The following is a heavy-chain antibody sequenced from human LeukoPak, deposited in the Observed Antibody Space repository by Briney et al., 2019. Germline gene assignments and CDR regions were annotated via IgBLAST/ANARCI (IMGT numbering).Heavy chain of an antibody. V-gene: IGHV3-23*01. CDR3: ARRAGAYSHPYDY. Sequence: PGGSLRLSCAASGFTFSSHGMSWVRQAPGKGLEWVSTISGSGDNTYYADSVKGRFTISRDNSKNTLYLQMNSLRAEDTAVYYCARRAGAYSHPYDYWGQGTLVTVSS. J-gene: IGHJ4*02. CDR2: ISGSGDNT. D-gene: IGHD4/OR15-4a*01. CDR1: GFTFSSHG.